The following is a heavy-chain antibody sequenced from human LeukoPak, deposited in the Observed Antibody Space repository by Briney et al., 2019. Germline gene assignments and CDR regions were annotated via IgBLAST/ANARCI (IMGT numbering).Heavy chain of an antibody. CDR1: GFTFSSYS. D-gene: IGHD3-22*01. V-gene: IGHV3-21*01. J-gene: IGHJ4*02. CDR3: ARERYYYDSSGYNKVFDY. Sequence: NPGGSLRLSCAASGFTFSSYSMNWVRQAPGKGLEWVSSISSSSSYIYYADSVKGRFTISRDNAKSSLYLQMNSLRAEDTAVYYCARERYYYDSSGYNKVFDYWGQGTLVTVSS. CDR2: ISSSSSYI.